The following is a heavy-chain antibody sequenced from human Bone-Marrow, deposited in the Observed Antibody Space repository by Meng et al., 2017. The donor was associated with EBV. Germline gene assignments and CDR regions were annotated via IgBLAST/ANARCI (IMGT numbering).Heavy chain of an antibody. CDR2: IHHVGST. D-gene: IGHD3-16*01. CDR1: GGSISSSTW. J-gene: IGHJ4*02. CDR3: ARRDYYDDTGYFDY. V-gene: IGHV4-4*02. Sequence: QWKPQQWRLVLAQPSGPLSLPVAGSGGSISSSTWWSWVRQSPGEGLEWIGEIHHVGSTNYNPSLKSRVTISIDKSKKQFSLKLSSVTAADTAVYYCARRDYYDDTGYFDYWGQGTLVTVSS.